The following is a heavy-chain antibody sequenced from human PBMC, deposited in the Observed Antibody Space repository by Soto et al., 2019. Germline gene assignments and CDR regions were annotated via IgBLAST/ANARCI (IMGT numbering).Heavy chain of an antibody. D-gene: IGHD6-6*01. J-gene: IGHJ6*03. V-gene: IGHV4-59*08. CDR2: IYYSGST. CDR1: GGSISSYY. CDR3: ARHGVLSIAAPVHYYYYYMDV. Sequence: SETLSLTCTVSGGSISSYYWSWIRQPPGKGLEWIGYIYYSGSTNYNPSLKSRVTISVDTSKNQFSLKLSSVTAADTAVYYCARHGVLSIAAPVHYYYYYMDVWGKGTTVTVSS.